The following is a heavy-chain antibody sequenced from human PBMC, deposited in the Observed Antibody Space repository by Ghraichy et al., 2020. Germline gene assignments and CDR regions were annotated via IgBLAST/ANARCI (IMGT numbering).Heavy chain of an antibody. CDR3: ARVMSDVLGYYFDN. CDR2: IYYSGST. Sequence: SETLSLTCTVSGDSISTNYWSWIRQPPGKGLEWIGYIYYSGSTNYNPSLKSRVTISVDTSKNQFSLKLNSVTAADTAVYYCARVMSDVLGYYFDNWGQGTLVTVSS. J-gene: IGHJ4*02. CDR1: GDSISTNY. V-gene: IGHV4-59*08. D-gene: IGHD3-16*01.